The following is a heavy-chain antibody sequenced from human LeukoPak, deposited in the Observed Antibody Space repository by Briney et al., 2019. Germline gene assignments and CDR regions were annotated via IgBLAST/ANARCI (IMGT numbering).Heavy chain of an antibody. J-gene: IGHJ5*02. V-gene: IGHV3-48*03. Sequence: PGGSLRLSCAASGFTFSSYEMNWVRQAPGKGLEWVSYISSSGSTIYYADSVKGRFTISRDNAKNSLYLQMNSLRAEDTAVYYCARVRDDSSGSFDPWGQGTLVTVSS. CDR1: GFTFSSYE. D-gene: IGHD3-22*01. CDR3: ARVRDDSSGSFDP. CDR2: ISSSGSTI.